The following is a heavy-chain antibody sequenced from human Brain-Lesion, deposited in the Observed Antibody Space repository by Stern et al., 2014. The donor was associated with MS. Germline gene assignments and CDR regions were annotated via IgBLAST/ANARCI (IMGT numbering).Heavy chain of an antibody. CDR3: ARGHWELLGNNYFDS. J-gene: IGHJ4*02. V-gene: IGHV4-61*02. CDR1: GASISSGTSY. CDR2: LHASGAT. D-gene: IGHD1-26*01. Sequence: QLQLQESGPGLVKPSQTLSLTCTVSGASISSGTSYWSWIRQPAGGGLEWIGRLHASGATYYNPSLKRRVTIYGDTSKNQFSLNLNPVTAADTAVYYCARGHWELLGNNYFDSWGQGTLVTVSS.